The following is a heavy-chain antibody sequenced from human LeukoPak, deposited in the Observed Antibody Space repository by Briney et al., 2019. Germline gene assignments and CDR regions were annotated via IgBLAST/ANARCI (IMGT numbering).Heavy chain of an antibody. CDR2: ISGSGGST. Sequence: GGSLRLSCAASGFTVSSNYMSWVRQAPGKGLEWVSAISGSGGSTYYADSVKGRFTISRDNSKNTLYLQMNSLRAEDTAVYYCAKDRIAVARNYFDYWGQGTLVTVSS. CDR1: GFTVSSNY. J-gene: IGHJ4*02. CDR3: AKDRIAVARNYFDY. V-gene: IGHV3-23*01. D-gene: IGHD6-19*01.